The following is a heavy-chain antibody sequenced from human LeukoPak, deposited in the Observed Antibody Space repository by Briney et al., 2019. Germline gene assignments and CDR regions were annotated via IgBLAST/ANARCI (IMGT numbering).Heavy chain of an antibody. CDR2: ISSSGSTI. CDR3: ARDAACTTSSCYKQIDS. CDR1: GFTFGSYE. V-gene: IGHV3-48*03. J-gene: IGHJ4*02. Sequence: GGSLRLSCAASGFTFGSYEMNWVRQAPGKGLEWVSYISSSGSTIYYADSVKGRFTVSRDDAKNSLFLQLNSLRADDTAVYYCARDAACTTSSCYKQIDSWGQGTLVTVSS. D-gene: IGHD2-2*02.